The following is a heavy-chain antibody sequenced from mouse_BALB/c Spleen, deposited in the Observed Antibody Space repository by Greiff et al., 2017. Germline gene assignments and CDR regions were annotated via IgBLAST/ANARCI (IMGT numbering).Heavy chain of an antibody. CDR1: GFSLTGYG. CDR2: IWGDGST. CDR3: ARDRDYGSRCGYFDV. V-gene: IGHV2-6-7*01. D-gene: IGHD1-1*01. J-gene: IGHJ1*01. Sequence: QVQLQQSGPGLVAPSQSLSITCTASGFSLTGYGVNWVRQPPGKGLEWLGMIWGDGSTDYNSTLKSRLTINKDNSKYQVFLKMNSLQTDDTARYYCARDRDYGSRCGYFDVWGAGTTVTVSA.